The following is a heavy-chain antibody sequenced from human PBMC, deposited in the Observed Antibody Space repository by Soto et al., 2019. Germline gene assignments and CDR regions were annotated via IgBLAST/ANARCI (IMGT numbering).Heavy chain of an antibody. V-gene: IGHV3-23*01. CDR3: GKERRGSGWSLCNF. D-gene: IGHD6-19*01. CDR1: GFTFRDYA. Sequence: VQLLESGGGLVQPGGSLRLSCAASGFTFRDYAMNWVRLSPGKGLEWVSDISGNGDSARHADSVKGRFTISRDNSRNTLYLKMNSLRVDDTAVYYCGKERRGSGWSLCNFWGQGTLVTVSS. CDR2: ISGNGDSA. J-gene: IGHJ4*02.